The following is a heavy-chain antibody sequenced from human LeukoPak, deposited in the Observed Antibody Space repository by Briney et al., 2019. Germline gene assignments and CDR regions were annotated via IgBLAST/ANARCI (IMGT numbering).Heavy chain of an antibody. J-gene: IGHJ4*02. D-gene: IGHD3-9*01. CDR2: ISRSDGST. CDR1: GFTFSSYA. CDR3: AKGRERSDWYNFDY. V-gene: IGHV3-23*01. Sequence: GGSLRLSCAASGFTFSSYAMSWVRQAPGKGLEWVSAISRSDGSTYYADSVKGRFTISRDNSKNTLFLQMNSLEVEDTAVYYCAKGRERSDWYNFDYWGQGTLVTVSS.